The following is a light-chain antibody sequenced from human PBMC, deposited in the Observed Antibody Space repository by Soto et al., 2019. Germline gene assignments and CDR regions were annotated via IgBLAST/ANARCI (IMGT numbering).Light chain of an antibody. J-gene: IGKJ2*01. CDR2: DAS. CDR3: QQSYSVPPT. V-gene: IGKV1-39*01. CDR1: QRIRTS. Sequence: DVQMTQSPSSLSASVGDRVTITCRASQRIRTSLNWYQQKPGKAPKFLIYDASSLQSEVPSRFSGSGSGTDFTLTISNLQPEDFATNYCQQSYSVPPTFGQGTKLEI.